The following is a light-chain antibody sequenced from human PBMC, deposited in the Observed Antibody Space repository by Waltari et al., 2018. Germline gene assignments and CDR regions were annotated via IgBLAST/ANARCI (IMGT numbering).Light chain of an antibody. Sequence: DIQMTQSPSTLSASVGDRVTITCRARQSIGSLLAWYQQKPGKAPKLLIYDASSLESGGPSRFSGSGSGTEFTLTINSLQPDDFATYSCQQYYSYFTFGGGAKVEIK. V-gene: IGKV1-5*01. CDR3: QQYYSYFT. CDR2: DAS. CDR1: QSIGSL. J-gene: IGKJ4*01.